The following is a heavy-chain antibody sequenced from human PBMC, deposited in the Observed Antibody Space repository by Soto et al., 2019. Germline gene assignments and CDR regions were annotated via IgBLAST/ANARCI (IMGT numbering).Heavy chain of an antibody. D-gene: IGHD6-19*01. CDR3: ARQPPGIAVAD. CDR2: IYYSGST. J-gene: IGHJ4*02. CDR1: GGSISSSSYY. V-gene: IGHV4-39*01. Sequence: QLQLQESGPGLVKPSETLSLTCTVSGGSISSSSYYWGWIRQPPGKGLEWIGSIYYSGSTYYNPSLKSRVTISVDTSKNQFSLKLSSVTAADTAVYYCARQPPGIAVADWGQGTLVTVSS.